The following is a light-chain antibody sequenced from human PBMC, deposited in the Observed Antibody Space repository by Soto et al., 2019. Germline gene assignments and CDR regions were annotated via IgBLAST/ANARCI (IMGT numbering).Light chain of an antibody. CDR3: QQCGNSPLT. Sequence: TVLTQSPGTLSLSPGERATLSCRASQSVSSCLAWYQQKPGQAPRLLIYDAYTRATGIPDRFSGSGSGTDFTLTITRLEPEDIAVYYCQQCGNSPLTFGGGTKVDIK. J-gene: IGKJ4*01. V-gene: IGKV3-20*01. CDR1: QSVSSC. CDR2: DAY.